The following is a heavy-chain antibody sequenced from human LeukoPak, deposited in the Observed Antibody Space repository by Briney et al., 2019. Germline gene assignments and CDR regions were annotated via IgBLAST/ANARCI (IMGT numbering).Heavy chain of an antibody. J-gene: IGHJ4*02. V-gene: IGHV4-31*03. CDR1: GGSINSGGYY. D-gene: IGHD3-10*01. CDR2: IYYSGST. CDR3: ARSITMVRGFDY. Sequence: SQTLSLTCTVSGGSINSGGYYWNWIRQHPGKGLEWIGCIYYSGSTYYNPSLKSRLTISVDTSKNHFSLKLSSVTAADTAIYYCARSITMVRGFDYWGQGALVTVSS.